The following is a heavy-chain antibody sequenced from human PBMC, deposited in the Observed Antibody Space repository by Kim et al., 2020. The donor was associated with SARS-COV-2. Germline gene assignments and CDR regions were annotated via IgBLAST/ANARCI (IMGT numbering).Heavy chain of an antibody. J-gene: IGHJ4*02. CDR2: IYYSGST. V-gene: IGHV4-59*13. CDR1: GGSISSYY. D-gene: IGHD2-15*01. CDR3: ASARSAVVPHEY. Sequence: SETLSLTCTVSGGSISSYYWSWIRQPPGKGLEWIGYIYYSGSTNYNPSLKSRVTISVDTSKNQFSLKLSSVTAADTAVYYCASARSAVVPHEYWGQGTLV.